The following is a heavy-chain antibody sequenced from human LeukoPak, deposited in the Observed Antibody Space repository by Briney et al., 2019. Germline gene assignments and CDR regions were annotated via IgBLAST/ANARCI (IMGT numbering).Heavy chain of an antibody. Sequence: GGSLRLSCAASGFTFSNAWMSWVRQAPGKGLEWVGRIKSKTDDGTRDYAAPVKGRFTISRDDSKNTLYLQMNSLKTEDTAVYYCTTEGFRFLEWGVPSWGQGTLVTVSS. D-gene: IGHD3-3*01. CDR2: IKSKTDDGTR. V-gene: IGHV3-15*01. CDR3: TTEGFRFLEWGVPS. CDR1: GFTFSNAW. J-gene: IGHJ5*02.